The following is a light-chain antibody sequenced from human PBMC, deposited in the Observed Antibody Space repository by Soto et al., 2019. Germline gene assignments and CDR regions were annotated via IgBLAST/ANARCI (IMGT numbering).Light chain of an antibody. CDR1: QGISCY. V-gene: IGKV1-9*01. CDR3: QHYNTYSGT. Sequence: DIQLTQSPSFLSASVGDRVTITCRASQGISCYLASYQQKPGKAPKLLIYAASTLQSGVPSRFSGSGSGTEFTLTISSLQPEDFATYYCQHYNTYSGTFGQGTKVDFK. J-gene: IGKJ1*01. CDR2: AAS.